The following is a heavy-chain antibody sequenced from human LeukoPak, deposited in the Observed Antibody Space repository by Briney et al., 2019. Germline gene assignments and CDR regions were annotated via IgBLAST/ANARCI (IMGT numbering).Heavy chain of an antibody. D-gene: IGHD6-6*01. V-gene: IGHV1-3*01. CDR1: GYTFTSYA. CDR3: ARRIAARRGGNWFDP. Sequence: ASVKVSCKASGYTFTSYAMHWVRQAPGQRLEWMGWINAGNGNTKYSQKFQGRVTITRDTSASTAYMELSSLRSEDTAVYYCARRIAARRGGNWFDPWGQGTLVTVSS. CDR2: INAGNGNT. J-gene: IGHJ5*02.